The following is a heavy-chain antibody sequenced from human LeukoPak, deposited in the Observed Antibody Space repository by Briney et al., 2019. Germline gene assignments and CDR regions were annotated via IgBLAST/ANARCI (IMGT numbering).Heavy chain of an antibody. CDR2: ISYSGST. CDR3: ARDPTSRSSAFDI. Sequence: SETLSLTCTVSGGSINSYYWSWLRQFPGKGLEWIGYISYSGSTHYNPSLKSRVTISVDTSKNQFSLKLSSVTAADTAVYYCARDPTSRSSAFDIWGQGTMVTVSS. CDR1: GGSINSYY. V-gene: IGHV4-59*01. J-gene: IGHJ3*02.